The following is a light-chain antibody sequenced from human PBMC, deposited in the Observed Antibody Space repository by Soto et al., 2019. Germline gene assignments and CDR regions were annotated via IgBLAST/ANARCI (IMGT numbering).Light chain of an antibody. Sequence: QSALTQPPSASGSPGQSVTISCTGTSSDVGGYDYVSWYQQHPGKAPKLMIYEVSKRPSGVPDRFSGSKSGNTASLTVSGLQAEDEADYYGSSYAGSSTDVVGTGTKVTVL. CDR3: SSYAGSSTDV. CDR2: EVS. V-gene: IGLV2-8*01. CDR1: SSDVGGYDY. J-gene: IGLJ1*01.